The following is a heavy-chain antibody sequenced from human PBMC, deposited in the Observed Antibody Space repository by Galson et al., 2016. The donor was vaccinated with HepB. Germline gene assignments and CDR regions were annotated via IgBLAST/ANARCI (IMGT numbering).Heavy chain of an antibody. CDR1: GGSINSDGYY. CDR2: IYYSGST. V-gene: IGHV4-31*03. D-gene: IGHD6-19*01. CDR3: ARGANYSSSYFDY. J-gene: IGHJ4*02. Sequence: TLSLTCTVSGGSINSDGYYWSWIRQHPGKGLEWIGYIYYSGSTYYNPSLNSRLTITADTSKDKFSLNLTSVTAADTAGYYCARGANYSSSYFDYWGQGTLVTVSS.